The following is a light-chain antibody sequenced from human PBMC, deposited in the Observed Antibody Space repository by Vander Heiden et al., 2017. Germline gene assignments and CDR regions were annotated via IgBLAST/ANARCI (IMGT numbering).Light chain of an antibody. V-gene: IGKV1-33*01. CDR1: QDITNY. CDR3: QQYEKLPLT. CDR2: DAS. J-gene: IGKJ4*01. Sequence: DIQMTQSPSFLSASVGDRVTLTCEASQDITNYLNWYQQKPGKAPKLLIYDASNWETGIPSRFSGGGSGTDFTLTISSLQPEDIGTYFCQQYEKLPLTFGGGTKVE.